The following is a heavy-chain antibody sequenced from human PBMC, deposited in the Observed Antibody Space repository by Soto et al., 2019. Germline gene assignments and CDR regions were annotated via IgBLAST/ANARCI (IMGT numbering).Heavy chain of an antibody. CDR2: IWYDGSNK. CDR3: ARDSHVGSGWQLTADY. D-gene: IGHD6-19*01. CDR1: GFTFSSYG. Sequence: PGGSVRLSCAASGFTFSSYGMHWVRQAPGKGLEWVAVIWYDGSNKYYAESVKGRFTISRDNSKNTLYLQMNSLRAEDTAVYYCARDSHVGSGWQLTADYWGQGTLVTVSS. J-gene: IGHJ4*02. V-gene: IGHV3-33*01.